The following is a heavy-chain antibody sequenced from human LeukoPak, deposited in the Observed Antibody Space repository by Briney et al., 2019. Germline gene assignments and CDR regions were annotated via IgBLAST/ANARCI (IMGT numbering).Heavy chain of an antibody. D-gene: IGHD3-10*01. V-gene: IGHV5-51*01. J-gene: IGHJ5*02. CDR3: ARLSYYGSGSYYNRGWFDP. CDR2: IYPGDSDT. Sequence: GESLKISCKGSGYSFTSYWIGWVRQMPGKGLEWMGIIYPGDSDTRYSPSFQGQVTISADKSISTAYLQWSSLKASDTAMYYCARLSYYGSGSYYNRGWFDPWGQGTLVTVSS. CDR1: GYSFTSYW.